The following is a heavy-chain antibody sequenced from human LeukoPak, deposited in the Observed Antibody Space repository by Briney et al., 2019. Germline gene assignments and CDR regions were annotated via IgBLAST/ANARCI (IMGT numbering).Heavy chain of an antibody. CDR3: AKDLLAYCSSTSCFFDY. D-gene: IGHD2-2*01. Sequence: GGSLRLSCAASGFTFSSYGMHWVRQAPGKGLEWVAFIRYDGSNKYYADSVKGRFTISRDNSKNTLYLQMNSLRAEDTAVYYCAKDLLAYCSSTSCFFDYWGQGTLVTVSS. CDR1: GFTFSSYG. CDR2: IRYDGSNK. J-gene: IGHJ4*02. V-gene: IGHV3-30*02.